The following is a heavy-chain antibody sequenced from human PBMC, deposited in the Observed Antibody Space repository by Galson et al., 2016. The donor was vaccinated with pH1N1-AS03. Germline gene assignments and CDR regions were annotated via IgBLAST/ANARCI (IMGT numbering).Heavy chain of an antibody. CDR3: ARGRARGYSGYDL. Sequence: SLRLSCAASGFTVSSNYMSWVRQAPGKGLEWVSLTYTGGSTDYADSVKGRFTISRDNSKNTLYLQMNSLRAEATAMYYCARGRARGYSGYDLWGQGTLVTVSS. CDR2: TYTGGST. CDR1: GFTVSSNY. D-gene: IGHD5-12*01. J-gene: IGHJ4*02. V-gene: IGHV3-53*01.